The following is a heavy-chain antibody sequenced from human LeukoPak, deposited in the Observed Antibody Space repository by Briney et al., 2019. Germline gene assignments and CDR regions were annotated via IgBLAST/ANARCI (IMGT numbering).Heavy chain of an antibody. Sequence: ASVKVSCKASGYXFTSYYMHWVRQAPGQGLEWMGIINPSGGSTSYAQKFQGRVTMTRDTSTSTVYMELSSLRAEDTAVYYCARDRIAARIVFDIWGQGTMVTVSS. CDR1: GYXFTSYY. CDR3: ARDRIAARIVFDI. V-gene: IGHV1-46*01. CDR2: INPSGGST. J-gene: IGHJ3*02. D-gene: IGHD6-6*01.